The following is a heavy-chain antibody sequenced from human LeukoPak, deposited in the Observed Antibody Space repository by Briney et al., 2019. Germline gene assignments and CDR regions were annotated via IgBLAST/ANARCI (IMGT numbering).Heavy chain of an antibody. Sequence: SETLSLTCTVSGGSISSYYWSWIRQPPGKGLEWIGYIYYSGSTNYNPSLKSRVTISVDTSKNQFSLKLSSVTAADTAVHYCARAAAGGGYNSDYWGQGTLVTVSS. CDR3: ARAAAGGGYNSDY. CDR2: IYYSGST. V-gene: IGHV4-59*01. D-gene: IGHD5-24*01. CDR1: GGSISSYY. J-gene: IGHJ4*02.